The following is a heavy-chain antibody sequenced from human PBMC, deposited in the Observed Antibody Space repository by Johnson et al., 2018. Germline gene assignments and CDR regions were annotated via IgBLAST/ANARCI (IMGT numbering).Heavy chain of an antibody. CDR2: ISGSGGGT. D-gene: IGHD3-22*01. CDR1: GFTFSSYA. CDR3: ASDYDSSGYFPYGMDV. V-gene: IGHV3-23*04. Sequence: EVQLVESGGGLVQPGGSLRLSCAASGFTFSSYAMSWVRQAPGKGLEWVSAISGSGGGTYYADSVKGRFTISRDNSKKTVYLKMNSLRTEDTAVYYCASDYDSSGYFPYGMDVWGQGTTVTVSS. J-gene: IGHJ6*02.